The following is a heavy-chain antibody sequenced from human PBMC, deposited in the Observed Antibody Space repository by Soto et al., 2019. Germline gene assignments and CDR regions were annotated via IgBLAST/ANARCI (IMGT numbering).Heavy chain of an antibody. CDR2: ISTYNGNT. CDR3: ARVPATGYYYDSSGYYYFDY. V-gene: IGHV1-18*01. CDR1: GYTFTSYG. D-gene: IGHD3-22*01. J-gene: IGHJ4*02. Sequence: QVQLVQSGAEVKKPGASVKVSCKASGYTFTSYGISWVRQAPGQGLEWMGWISTYNGNTNYAQQLQGRVTMTTDTSTSTAYMELRSLRSDDTAVYYCARVPATGYYYDSSGYYYFDYWGQGTLVTVSS.